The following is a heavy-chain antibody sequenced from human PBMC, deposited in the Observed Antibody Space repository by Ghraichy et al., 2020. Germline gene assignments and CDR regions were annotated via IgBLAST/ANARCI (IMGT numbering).Heavy chain of an antibody. Sequence: ASVKVSCKASGYTFTDYYMHWVRQAPGQGLEWMGRFNPNSGGTNYAQKFQGRVTMTRDTSISTAYMELSRLRSDDTAVYYCARDLVTMVRGVRAGMDVGGQGTTVTVSS. V-gene: IGHV1-2*02. CDR1: GYTFTDYY. CDR2: FNPNSGGT. D-gene: IGHD3-10*01. J-gene: IGHJ6*02. CDR3: ARDLVTMVRGVRAGMDV.